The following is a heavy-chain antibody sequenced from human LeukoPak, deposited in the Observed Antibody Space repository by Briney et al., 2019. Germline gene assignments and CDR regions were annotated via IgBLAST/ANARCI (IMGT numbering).Heavy chain of an antibody. D-gene: IGHD2-2*02. CDR1: GYTFTSYA. J-gene: IGHJ4*02. CDR2: INTNTGNP. CDR3: AREFAAGDAAIVYDY. Sequence: GSSVKVSCKAYGYTFTSYAMNWVRQAPGQGLEWMGWINTNTGNPTYAQGFTGRFVFSLDTSVSTAYLQISSLKAEDTAVYYCAREFAAGDAAIVYDYWGQGTLVTVSS. V-gene: IGHV7-4-1*02.